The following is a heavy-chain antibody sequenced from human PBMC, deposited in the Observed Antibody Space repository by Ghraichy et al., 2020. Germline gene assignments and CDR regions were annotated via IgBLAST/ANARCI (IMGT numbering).Heavy chain of an antibody. V-gene: IGHV4-39*01. CDR1: GGSVGGRHYY. CDR3: ARHYGYTYGHVDY. J-gene: IGHJ4*02. D-gene: IGHD5-18*01. CDR2: IYYRGSA. Sequence: GSLRLSCTVSGGSVGGRHYYWGWIRQPPGKRLEWIGNIYYRGSAYYNPSLKSRVTVSVDTSKNQVSLKLSSVTAADTAVYYCARHYGYTYGHVDYWGQGTLVTVA.